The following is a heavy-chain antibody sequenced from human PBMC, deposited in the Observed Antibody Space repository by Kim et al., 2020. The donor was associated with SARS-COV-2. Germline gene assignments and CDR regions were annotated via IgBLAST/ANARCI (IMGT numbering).Heavy chain of an antibody. D-gene: IGHD3-16*02. Sequence: SETLSLTCTVSGDSITSSNYYWGWVRQSPGKGLEWVGSVHSTGSTYYNPALQSRVTLSIDMSRNQFSLKVGSVTASETAVYYCARHYLRDPAFDNWGQGTLVTVSS. CDR3: ARHYLRDPAFDN. CDR2: VHSTGST. V-gene: IGHV4-39*01. CDR1: GDSITSSNYY. J-gene: IGHJ4*02.